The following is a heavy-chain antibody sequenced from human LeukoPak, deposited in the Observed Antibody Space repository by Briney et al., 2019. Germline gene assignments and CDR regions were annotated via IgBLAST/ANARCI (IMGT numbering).Heavy chain of an antibody. J-gene: IGHJ4*02. CDR1: GFTFSGYA. D-gene: IGHD2-21*02. V-gene: IGHV3-64D*06. CDR2: IPSNGGTT. Sequence: GGSLRLSCSASGFTFSGYAMHWVRQAPGKGLEYVSGIPSNGGTTYYADSVKGRFTISRDNSKNTPYLQMSSLRAEDTAVYFCVRDRVVVTATFDCWGQGTLVTVSS. CDR3: VRDRVVVTATFDC.